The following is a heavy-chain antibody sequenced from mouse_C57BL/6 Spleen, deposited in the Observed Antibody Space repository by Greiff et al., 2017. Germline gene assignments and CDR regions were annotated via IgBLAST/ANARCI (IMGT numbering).Heavy chain of an antibody. D-gene: IGHD3-3*01. J-gene: IGHJ4*01. CDR1: GFTFSDYG. CDR2: ISSGSSTI. Sequence: EVKLMESGGGLVKPGGSLKLSCAASGFTFSDYGMHWVRQAPEKGLEWVAYISSGSSTIYYADTVKGRFTISRDNAKNTLFLQMTSLRSEDTAMYYCARGLGDAMDYWGQGTSVTVSS. V-gene: IGHV5-17*01. CDR3: ARGLGDAMDY.